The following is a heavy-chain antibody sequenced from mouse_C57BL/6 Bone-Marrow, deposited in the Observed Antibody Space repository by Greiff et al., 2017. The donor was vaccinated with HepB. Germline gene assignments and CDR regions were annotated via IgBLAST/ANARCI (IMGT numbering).Heavy chain of an antibody. CDR1: GYTFTSYG. Sequence: VQGVESGAELARPGASVKLSCKASGYTFTSYGISWVKQRTGQGLEWIGEIYPRSGNTYYNEKFKGKATLTADKSSSTAYMELRSLTSEDSAVYFCAMRDLWYLRRWFAYWGQGTLVTVSA. D-gene: IGHD2-1*01. V-gene: IGHV1-81*01. CDR3: AMRDLWYLRRWFAY. J-gene: IGHJ3*01. CDR2: IYPRSGNT.